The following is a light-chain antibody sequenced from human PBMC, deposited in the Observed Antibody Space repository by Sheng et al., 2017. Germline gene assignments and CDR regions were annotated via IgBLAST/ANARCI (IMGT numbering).Light chain of an antibody. Sequence: AIWMTQSPSLLSASTGDRVTITCRVSQGIGNYLAWYQQKPGKAPELLIYAASSLQSGVPSRFSGSGSGTDFTLTISSLQPEDFATYYCQQSYSTPQTFGQGTKVEIK. CDR1: QGIGNY. J-gene: IGKJ1*01. CDR2: AAS. V-gene: IGKV1D-8*02. CDR3: QQSYSTPQT.